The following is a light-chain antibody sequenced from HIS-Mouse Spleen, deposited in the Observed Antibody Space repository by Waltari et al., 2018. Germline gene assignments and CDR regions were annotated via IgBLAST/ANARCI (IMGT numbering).Light chain of an antibody. CDR3: QAWDSSTAVV. Sequence: SYELTPPPSVSVSPGQTASIPCSGDKLGDKYACWYQQKPGQSPVLVIYQDSKRPSGIPERFSGSNSGNTATLTISGTQAMDEADYYCQAWDSSTAVVFGGGTKLTVL. V-gene: IGLV3-1*01. J-gene: IGLJ2*01. CDR1: KLGDKY. CDR2: QDS.